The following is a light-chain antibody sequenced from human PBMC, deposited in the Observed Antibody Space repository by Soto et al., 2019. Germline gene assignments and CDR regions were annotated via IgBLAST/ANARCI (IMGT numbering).Light chain of an antibody. CDR1: SSDVGAYKY. J-gene: IGLJ3*02. CDR3: TSYAGSNIGV. Sequence: QSALTQPPSASGSPGQSATISCTGTSSDVGAYKYVSWYQQYPGKAPKLMIYEVSRRPSGVPDRFSGSKSGNTASLTVSGLQAEDEADYYCTSYAGSNIGVFGGGTKVTVL. V-gene: IGLV2-8*01. CDR2: EVS.